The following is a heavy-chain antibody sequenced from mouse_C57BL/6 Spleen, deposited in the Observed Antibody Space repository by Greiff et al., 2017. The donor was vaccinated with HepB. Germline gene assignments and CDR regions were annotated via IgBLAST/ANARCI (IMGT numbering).Heavy chain of an antibody. CDR3: ARKTTVVPYDFDY. CDR1: GYTFTSYW. J-gene: IGHJ2*01. D-gene: IGHD1-1*01. V-gene: IGHV1-69*01. CDR2: IDPSDSYT. Sequence: QVQLQQPGAELVMPGASVKLSCKASGYTFTSYWMHWVKQRPGQGLEWIGEIDPSDSYTNYNQKFKGKSTLTVDKSSSTAYMQLSSLTSEDSAVYYCARKTTVVPYDFDYWGQGTTLTVSS.